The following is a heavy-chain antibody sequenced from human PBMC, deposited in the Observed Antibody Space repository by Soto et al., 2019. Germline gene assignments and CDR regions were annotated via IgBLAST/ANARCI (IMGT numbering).Heavy chain of an antibody. D-gene: IGHD2-15*01. CDR3: AKGQGWSYYYDS. CDR2: IGGSGGT. Sequence: EVQLLESGGGLVQPGGSLRLSCAASGFTFSSYAMSWVRLAPGKGLEWFSSIGGSGGTYYADSVKGRFTISRDNSKNMLYLHLNSLRAEDTAMYYCAKGQGWSYYYDSWGKGTRVTVSS. CDR1: GFTFSSYA. V-gene: IGHV3-23*01. J-gene: IGHJ4*02.